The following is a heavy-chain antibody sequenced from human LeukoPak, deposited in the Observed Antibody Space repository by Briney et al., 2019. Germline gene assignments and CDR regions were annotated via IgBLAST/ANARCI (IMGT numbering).Heavy chain of an antibody. CDR1: GGSISSSNW. V-gene: IGHV4-4*02. CDR3: ARVTLIVVVAWFDP. Sequence: SETLSLTCAVSGGSISSSNWWSWVRQPPGKGLEWLGEIYHSGSTNYNPSLKSRVTMSVDKSKNQFSLKLSSVTGADTAVYYCARVTLIVVVAWFDPWGQGTLVTVSS. CDR2: IYHSGST. D-gene: IGHD2-2*01. J-gene: IGHJ5*02.